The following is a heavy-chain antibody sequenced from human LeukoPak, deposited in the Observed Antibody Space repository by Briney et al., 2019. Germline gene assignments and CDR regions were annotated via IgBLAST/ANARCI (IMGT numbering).Heavy chain of an antibody. CDR1: GYTFTDYY. D-gene: IGHD3-10*01. V-gene: IGHV1-2*02. Sequence: ASVKVSCKASGYTFTDYYMHWVRQAPGQGLEWMGWINANSGGTKYAQKFQGRVTMTRDTSISTAYMELNRLRSDDTAVCYCARDPFGQDNDFDYWGQGTLVTVSS. J-gene: IGHJ4*02. CDR2: INANSGGT. CDR3: ARDPFGQDNDFDY.